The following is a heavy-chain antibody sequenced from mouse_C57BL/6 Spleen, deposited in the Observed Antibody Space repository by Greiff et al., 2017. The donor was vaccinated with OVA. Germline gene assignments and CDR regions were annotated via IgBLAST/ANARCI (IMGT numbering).Heavy chain of an antibody. V-gene: IGHV1-52*01. J-gene: IGHJ3*01. Sequence: VQLQQPGAELVRPGSSVKLSCKASGYTFTSYWMHWVKQRPIQGLEWIGNIDPSDSETHYNQKFKDKATLTVDKSSSTAYMQLSSLTSEDSAVYYCARPHYYGSSSSWFAYWGQGTLVTVSA. CDR3: ARPHYYGSSSSWFAY. D-gene: IGHD1-1*01. CDR2: IDPSDSET. CDR1: GYTFTSYW.